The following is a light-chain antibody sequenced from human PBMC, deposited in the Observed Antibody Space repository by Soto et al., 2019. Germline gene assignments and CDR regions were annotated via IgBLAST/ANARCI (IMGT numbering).Light chain of an antibody. Sequence: AIRMTQSPSSLSASTGDRVTITCRASQGISSYLAWYQQKPGKAPKLLIYAASTLQSGVPSRFSGSGSGTDFTLTTSCLQSEDFATYYCQQRNSYPRTFGQGTKVDIK. J-gene: IGKJ2*01. CDR1: QGISSY. CDR3: QQRNSYPRT. CDR2: AAS. V-gene: IGKV1-8*01.